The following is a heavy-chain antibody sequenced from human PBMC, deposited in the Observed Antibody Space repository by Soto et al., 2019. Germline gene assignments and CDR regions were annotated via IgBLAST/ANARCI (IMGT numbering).Heavy chain of an antibody. V-gene: IGHV4-39*01. J-gene: IGHJ6*01. CDR1: GGSITGGSISSTTYY. Sequence: PSETLSLTCTVSGGSITGGSISSTTYYWGWMRQPPGKGLEWIASFFIGGNTYYNPSLKSRVTTSVDTSKNQFSLKLSSVTAADTAVYYCARQLSSWDYYYGMDVWGQGTTVT. CDR3: ARQLSSWDYYYGMDV. D-gene: IGHD6-13*01. CDR2: FFIGGNT.